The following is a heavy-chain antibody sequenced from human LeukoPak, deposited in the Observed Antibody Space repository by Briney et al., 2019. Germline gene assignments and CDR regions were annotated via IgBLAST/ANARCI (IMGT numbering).Heavy chain of an antibody. CDR2: IYHSGST. CDR1: GGSISSSNW. CDR3: ARDKEAVAGPGSLEAFDI. D-gene: IGHD6-19*01. V-gene: IGHV4-4*02. Sequence: SETLSLTCAVSGGSISSSNWWSWVRQPPGEGLEWIGEIYHSGSTNYNPSLKSRVTISVDKSKNQFSLKLSSVTAADTAVYYCARDKEAVAGPGSLEAFDIWGQGTMVTVSS. J-gene: IGHJ3*02.